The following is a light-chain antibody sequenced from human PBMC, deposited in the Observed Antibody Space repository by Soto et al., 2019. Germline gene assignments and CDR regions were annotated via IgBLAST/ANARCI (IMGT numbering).Light chain of an antibody. CDR1: QSISSSY. V-gene: IGKV3-20*01. Sequence: ENVLTQSPGTLSLSPGERATLSCRASQSISSSYLAWYQQKPGHPPRLLIYGASNRATGIPDRFSGSGSGTDFTLTISRLEPEDFAVYYFQQYSGSPPITFGGGTKVEIK. CDR2: GAS. J-gene: IGKJ4*01. CDR3: QQYSGSPPIT.